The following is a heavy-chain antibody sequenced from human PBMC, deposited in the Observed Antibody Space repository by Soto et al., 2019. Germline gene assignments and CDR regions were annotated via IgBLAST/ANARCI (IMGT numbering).Heavy chain of an antibody. D-gene: IGHD6-13*01. CDR2: ISGSGGST. J-gene: IGHJ4*02. Sequence: EVQLLESGGGLVQPGGSLRLSCAASGFTFSSYAMSWVRQAPGKGLEWVSAISGSGGSTYYADSVKGRFTISRDNSKNTPDLQMNSLRAEDTAVYYCAKEVAYSSSWDTIAYWGQGTLVTVSS. CDR1: GFTFSSYA. CDR3: AKEVAYSSSWDTIAY. V-gene: IGHV3-23*01.